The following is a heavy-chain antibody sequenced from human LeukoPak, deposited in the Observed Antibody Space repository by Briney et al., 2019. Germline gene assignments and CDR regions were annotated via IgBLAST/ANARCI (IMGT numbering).Heavy chain of an antibody. J-gene: IGHJ3*02. CDR1: GYTFTNYW. CDR2: ANPGDSDT. CDR3: ARQLDYGGFGAFGI. Sequence: GESLKISCKGSGYTFTNYWIHWVRQMPGKGLEWMGYANPGDSDTRYSPSFQGQVTISADKSITTTYLQWNSLKASDTAIYYCARQLDYGGFGAFGIWGQGTMVTVSS. D-gene: IGHD4-23*01. V-gene: IGHV5-51*01.